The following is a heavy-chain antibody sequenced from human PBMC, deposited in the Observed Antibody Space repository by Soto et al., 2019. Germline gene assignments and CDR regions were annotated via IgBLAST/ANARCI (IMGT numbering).Heavy chain of an antibody. V-gene: IGHV4-30-4*01. D-gene: IGHD2-8*01. CDR2: IYYSGRT. CDR3: ARGESMLPGVLTSPLDY. J-gene: IGHJ4*02. CDR1: GDTIYSDNYY. Sequence: TLSLTCTVSGDTIYSDNYYWSWIRQSPGKGLEWIGYIYYSGRTYYNPSLRSRFSISVDTSKNQFFLKMRSATAADTAVYYCARGESMLPGVLTSPLDYWGQXTLVTVPQ.